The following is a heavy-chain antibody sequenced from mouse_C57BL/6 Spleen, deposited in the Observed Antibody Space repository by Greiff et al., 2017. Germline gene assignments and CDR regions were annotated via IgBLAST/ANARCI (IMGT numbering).Heavy chain of an antibody. CDR3: ARECKARGTAY. Sequence: EVQLQQSGPELVKPGASVKISCKASGYTFTDYYMNWVKQSHGKSLEWIGDINPNNGGTSYNQKFKGKATLTVDKSSSTAYLELRSLTSEDTAIYYCARECKARGTAYWGQGTLVTVSA. D-gene: IGHD3-1*01. CDR2: INPNNGGT. J-gene: IGHJ3*01. V-gene: IGHV1-26*01. CDR1: GYTFTDYY.